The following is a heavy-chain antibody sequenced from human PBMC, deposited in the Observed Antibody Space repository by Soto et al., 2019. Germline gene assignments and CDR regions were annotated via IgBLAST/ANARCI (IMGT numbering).Heavy chain of an antibody. CDR3: GRGPLHTVIVFRFDY. D-gene: IGHD2-21*01. J-gene: IGHJ4*02. CDR2: THHSGYI. V-gene: IGHV4-4*09. CDR1: SAPITKYY. Sequence: ETLSLTCTVSSAPITKYYWGWVRQAPGRGLEWIGFTHHSGYISYSPSLKSRVTMSVDPSKNQVSLKLTSVTAADTAVYYCGRGPLHTVIVFRFDYWGQGTLVTVSS.